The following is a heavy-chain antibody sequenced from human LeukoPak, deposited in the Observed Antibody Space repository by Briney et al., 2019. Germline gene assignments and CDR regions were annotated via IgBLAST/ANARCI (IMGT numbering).Heavy chain of an antibody. J-gene: IGHJ4*02. CDR3: AKDLGNGIAVAGLDY. Sequence: GGSLRLSCAASGFTFSSYGMHWVRQAPAKGLEWVAVISYDGSNKYYADSVKGRFTISRDNSKNTLYLQMNSLRAEDTAVYYCAKDLGNGIAVAGLDYWGQGTLVTVSS. CDR1: GFTFSSYG. V-gene: IGHV3-30*18. D-gene: IGHD6-19*01. CDR2: ISYDGSNK.